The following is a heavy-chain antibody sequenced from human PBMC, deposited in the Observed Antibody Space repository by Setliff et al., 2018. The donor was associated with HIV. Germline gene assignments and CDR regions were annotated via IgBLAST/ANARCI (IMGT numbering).Heavy chain of an antibody. CDR2: IIPILGIK. D-gene: IGHD3-22*01. V-gene: IGHV1-69*10. Sequence: SVKVSCKASGGTFSSYAISWVRQAPGQGLEWMGGIIPILGIKKYAQKFQGRVTITADKSTSTAYMELSSLRSEDTAVYYCARGATYCYDSSGYYSLLADAFDIWGQGTMVTVSS. J-gene: IGHJ3*02. CDR3: ARGATYCYDSSGYYSLLADAFDI. CDR1: GGTFSSYA.